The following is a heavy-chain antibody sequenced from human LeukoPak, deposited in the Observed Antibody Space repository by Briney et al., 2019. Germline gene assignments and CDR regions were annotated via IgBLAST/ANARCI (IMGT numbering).Heavy chain of an antibody. D-gene: IGHD2-15*01. V-gene: IGHV4-59*01. Sequence: SETLSLTCTVSGGSISSYYWSWIRQPPGKGLEWIGYIYYSGSTNYNPSLKSRVTISVDTSKDQFSLKLSSVTAADTAVYYCARGLELGYCSGGSCCSRKYNWFDPWGQGTLVTVSS. J-gene: IGHJ5*02. CDR2: IYYSGST. CDR1: GGSISSYY. CDR3: ARGLELGYCSGGSCCSRKYNWFDP.